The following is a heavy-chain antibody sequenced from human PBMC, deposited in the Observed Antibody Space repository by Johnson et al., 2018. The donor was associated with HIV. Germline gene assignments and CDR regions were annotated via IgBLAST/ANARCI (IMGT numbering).Heavy chain of an antibody. CDR2: LGTADDT. Sequence: MQLVESGGGLVQPGGSLRLSCAASGFTFSRYDMHWVRQATGKGLEWVSALGTADDTYYPGSVQARFTISRENAKNSLYLQMNSLRAGDTAVYYCARAPRFGRVRGSAFDIWGQGTMVTVSS. V-gene: IGHV3-13*01. CDR1: GFTFSRYD. CDR3: ARAPRFGRVRGSAFDI. J-gene: IGHJ3*02. D-gene: IGHD3-10*01.